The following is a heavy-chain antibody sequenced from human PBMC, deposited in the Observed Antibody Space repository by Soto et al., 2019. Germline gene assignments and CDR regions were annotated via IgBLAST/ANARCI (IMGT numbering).Heavy chain of an antibody. CDR3: ARQGNGAEGFDY. Sequence: PGESLKISCKGSGYCFPSYWIGWVRQMPGKGLEWVGIFYPGDSDTRYSPSFQGQVTISADRSISTAYLQWSSLKPSDTAMYYCARQGNGAEGFDYWGQGTLVTVSS. CDR1: GYCFPSYW. CDR2: FYPGDSDT. V-gene: IGHV5-51*01. J-gene: IGHJ4*02. D-gene: IGHD4-17*01.